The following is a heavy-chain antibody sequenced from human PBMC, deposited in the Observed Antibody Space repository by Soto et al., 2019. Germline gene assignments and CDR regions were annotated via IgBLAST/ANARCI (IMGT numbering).Heavy chain of an antibody. CDR3: ARLRISPGSYYYDSSDYYALAYFDY. CDR1: GGSISSYY. CDR2: IYYSGST. D-gene: IGHD3-22*01. V-gene: IGHV4-59*01. J-gene: IGHJ4*02. Sequence: SETLSLTCTVSGGSISSYYWSWIRQPPGKGLEWIGYIYYSGSTNYNPSLKSRVTISVDTSKNQFSLKLSSVTAADTAVYYCARLRISPGSYYYDSSDYYALAYFDYWGQGTLVTVSS.